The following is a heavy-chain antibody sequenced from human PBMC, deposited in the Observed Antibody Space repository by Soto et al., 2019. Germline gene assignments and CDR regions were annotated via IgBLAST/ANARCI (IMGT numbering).Heavy chain of an antibody. D-gene: IGHD2-21*01. J-gene: IGHJ4*02. CDR1: GVTLSNFG. V-gene: IGHV3-30*03. CDR2: ISRDGSTM. CDR3: VGEVASGY. Sequence: QVQLVESGGGVVQPGRSLRLSCAASGVTLSNFGMHWVRQAPGKGLEWVAVISRDGSTMFYADSVKGRFTIARASSRNTLYLNMNSLRVEDTAVDHCVGEVASGYWGQGTLVTVSS.